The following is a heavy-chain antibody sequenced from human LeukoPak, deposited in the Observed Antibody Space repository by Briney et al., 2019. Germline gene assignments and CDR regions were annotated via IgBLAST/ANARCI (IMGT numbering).Heavy chain of an antibody. Sequence: ASVKVSCKASGYTFTGYYMHWVRQAPGQGLEWMGWINPNSGGTNYAQKFQGRVTMTRDTSISTAYMELSRLRSDDTAVYYCVASLPTAPPRLRYLDWLLPFDYWGQGTLVTVSS. D-gene: IGHD3-9*01. CDR2: INPNSGGT. CDR1: GYTFTGYY. V-gene: IGHV1-2*02. J-gene: IGHJ4*02. CDR3: VASLPTAPPRLRYLDWLLPFDY.